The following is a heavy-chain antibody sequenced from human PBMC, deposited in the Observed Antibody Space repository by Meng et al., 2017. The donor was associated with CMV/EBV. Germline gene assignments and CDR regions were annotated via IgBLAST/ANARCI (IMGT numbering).Heavy chain of an antibody. V-gene: IGHV3-33*06. CDR3: AKDRDVFDY. D-gene: IGHD3-10*01. CDR2: TWHDGSNK. J-gene: IGHJ4*02. Sequence: RLSCAESGFTFSSFGMHWVRQAPGKGLEWVAVTWHDGSNKYYTDSVKGRFTISRDNSKNTLYLQMNSLRAEDTAVYYCAKDRDVFDYWGQGTLVTVSS. CDR1: GFTFSSFG.